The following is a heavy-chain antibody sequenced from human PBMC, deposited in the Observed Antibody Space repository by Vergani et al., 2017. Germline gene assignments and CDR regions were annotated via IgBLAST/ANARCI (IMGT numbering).Heavy chain of an antibody. D-gene: IGHD4-17*01. Sequence: VQLVESGGGLVQPGESLRLSCTASGFSFNTYGAHWVRQAPGKGLEWVAFIGYDGRIKYNVDSVKGRFTISRDTSKKTLSLQMRSLRADDTAVYYCAKDGRENSDYGYFDYWGQGTLVTVSS. J-gene: IGHJ4*02. CDR1: GFSFNTYG. CDR2: IGYDGRIK. V-gene: IGHV3-30*02. CDR3: AKDGRENSDYGYFDY.